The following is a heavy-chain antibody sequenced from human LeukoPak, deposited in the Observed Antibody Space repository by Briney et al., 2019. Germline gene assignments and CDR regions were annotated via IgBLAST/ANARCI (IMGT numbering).Heavy chain of an antibody. CDR3: VKATGSQPRAGAFDF. J-gene: IGHJ3*01. CDR1: GFTFDDHA. V-gene: IGHV3-9*01. Sequence: GGSLRLSCVSSGFTFDDHAMNWVRQAPGKGLEGVAGISWNSGRIGYADSVKGRFTISRDNTKNSLDLQMTGLRSEDTALYYCVKATGSQPRAGAFDFWGQGTSVTVSS. D-gene: IGHD1-26*01. CDR2: ISWNSGRI.